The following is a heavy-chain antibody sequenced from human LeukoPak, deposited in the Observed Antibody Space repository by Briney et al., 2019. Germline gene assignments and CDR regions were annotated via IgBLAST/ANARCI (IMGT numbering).Heavy chain of an antibody. J-gene: IGHJ5*02. CDR2: INPNSGGT. CDR3: ARDRITMVRGVITALGWFDP. Sequence: ASVKVSCKASGYTFTGYYMHWVRQAPGQGLEWMGWINPNSGGTNYAQKFQGRVTMTRDTSISTAYMELSRPRSDDTAVYYCARDRITMVRGVITALGWFDPWGQGTLVTVSS. D-gene: IGHD3-10*01. CDR1: GYTFTGYY. V-gene: IGHV1-2*02.